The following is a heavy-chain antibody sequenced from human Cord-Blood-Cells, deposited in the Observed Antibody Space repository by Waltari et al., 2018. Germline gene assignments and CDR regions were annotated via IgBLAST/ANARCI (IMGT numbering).Heavy chain of an antibody. D-gene: IGHD3-10*01. V-gene: IGHV1-46*01. CDR3: ARAYGSVAYYYGMDV. Sequence: QVQLVQSGAEVKKPGASVKVSCKASGSTFTSYYMHWVRQAPGQGLEWMGIINPSGCSTSYAQKFQGRVTMTRDTSTSTVYMELSSLRSEDTAVYYCARAYGSVAYYYGMDVWGQGTTVTVSS. CDR1: GSTFTSYY. J-gene: IGHJ6*02. CDR2: INPSGCST.